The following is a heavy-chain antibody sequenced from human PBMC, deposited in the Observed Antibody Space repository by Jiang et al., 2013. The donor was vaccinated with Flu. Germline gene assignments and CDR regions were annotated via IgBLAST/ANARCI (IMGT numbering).Heavy chain of an antibody. CDR3: ARGFQDFDY. CDR2: INSDGSST. V-gene: IGHV3-74*01. J-gene: IGHJ4*02. Sequence: PGKGLVWVSRINSDGSSTSYADSVKGRFTISRDNAKNTLYLQMNSLRAEDTAVYYCARGFQDFDYWGQGTLVTVSS.